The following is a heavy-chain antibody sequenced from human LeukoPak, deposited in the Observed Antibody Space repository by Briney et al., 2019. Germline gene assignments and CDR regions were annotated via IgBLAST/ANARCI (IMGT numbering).Heavy chain of an antibody. J-gene: IGHJ4*02. Sequence: GGSLRLSCEASGFTFSDYYMKWIRQAPGKGLEWVSAISGSGGSTYYADSVKGRFTISRDNSKNTLYLQMNNLRVEDTAVYYCARGEVVAARFDFWGQGTLVTVSS. D-gene: IGHD2-15*01. V-gene: IGHV3-23*01. CDR1: GFTFSDYY. CDR2: ISGSGGST. CDR3: ARGEVVAARFDF.